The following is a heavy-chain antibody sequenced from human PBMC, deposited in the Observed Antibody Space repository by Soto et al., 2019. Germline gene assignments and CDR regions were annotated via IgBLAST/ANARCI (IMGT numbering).Heavy chain of an antibody. Sequence: QVQLVESGGGVVQPGRPLRLSCAASGFNFSSYVMHWVRQAPGKGLEWVAVIWYDGGNKYYADSVKGRFTISRDNSKNTRYLQMNSLRAEDTAVYYCARDGQWLPRDGLRSSYYFDYWGQGTLVTVSS. J-gene: IGHJ4*02. CDR3: ARDGQWLPRDGLRSSYYFDY. CDR2: IWYDGGNK. V-gene: IGHV3-33*01. D-gene: IGHD6-19*01. CDR1: GFNFSSYV.